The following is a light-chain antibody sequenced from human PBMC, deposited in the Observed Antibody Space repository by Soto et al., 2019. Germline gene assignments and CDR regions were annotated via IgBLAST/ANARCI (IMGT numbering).Light chain of an antibody. Sequence: QSALTQPASVSGFPGQSIAISCTGTSSDVGGYNYVSWYQQHPGTAPKLMIYDVSNRPSGVSDRFSGSKSGNTASLTISGIQAEDEADYYCSSYTSTSTYVFGTGTKLTVL. V-gene: IGLV2-14*01. J-gene: IGLJ1*01. CDR3: SSYTSTSTYV. CDR2: DVS. CDR1: SSDVGGYNY.